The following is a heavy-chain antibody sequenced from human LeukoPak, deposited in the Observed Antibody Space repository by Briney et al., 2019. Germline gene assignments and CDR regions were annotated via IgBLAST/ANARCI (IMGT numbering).Heavy chain of an antibody. D-gene: IGHD2-2*02. CDR1: GYSFTGYY. Sequence: ASVKVSCKASGYSFTGYYIHWVRQAPGQGLEWMGWINPNSGGTNYAQKFQGRVTRTRDTSIITAYMELSRLRSDDTAVYYCARGDIVVLPAGIPHNWFDPWGQGTLVTVSS. CDR2: INPNSGGT. J-gene: IGHJ5*02. V-gene: IGHV1-2*02. CDR3: ARGDIVVLPAGIPHNWFDP.